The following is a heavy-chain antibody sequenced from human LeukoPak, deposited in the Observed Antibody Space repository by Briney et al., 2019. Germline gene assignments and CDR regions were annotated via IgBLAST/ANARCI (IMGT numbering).Heavy chain of an antibody. V-gene: IGHV4-34*01. J-gene: IGHJ4*02. D-gene: IGHD2-21*02. CDR1: GGSFSGYY. Sequence: PSETLSLTCAVYGGSFSGYYWSWIRQPPGKGLEWIGEINHSGSTNYNPSLKSRVTISVDTSKNQFSLKVTSVTAADTAAYYCARRLHYYDYWGQGTLVTVSS. CDR2: INHSGST. CDR3: ARRLHYYDY.